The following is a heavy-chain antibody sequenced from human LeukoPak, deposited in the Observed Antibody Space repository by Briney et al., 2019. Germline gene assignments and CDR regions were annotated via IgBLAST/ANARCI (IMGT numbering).Heavy chain of an antibody. CDR2: IYYSGNT. CDR1: GGSISSSNYY. D-gene: IGHD1-14*01. CDR3: ARGTQGLGDDY. V-gene: IGHV4-39*07. J-gene: IGHJ4*02. Sequence: PSETLSLTCTVSGGSISSSNYYWGWIRQPPGKGLEWIGSIYYSGNTYNNPSLKSRVTISVDTSKNQFSLKLSSMTAADTAVYYCARGTQGLGDDYWGQGTLVTVSS.